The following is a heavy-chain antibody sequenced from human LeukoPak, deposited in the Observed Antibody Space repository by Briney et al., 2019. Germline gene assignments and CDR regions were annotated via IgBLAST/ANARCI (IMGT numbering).Heavy chain of an antibody. CDR3: ARHPMVRGVIIKFDP. CDR1: GYSISSGYY. D-gene: IGHD3-10*01. CDR2: IYHSGST. J-gene: IGHJ5*02. V-gene: IGHV4-38-2*01. Sequence: KPSATLSLTCAVSGYSISSGYYWCWIRQHPGKGLEWIGSIYHSGSTYYNPSLKSRVTISVDTSKNQFSLKLSSVTAADTAVYYCARHPMVRGVIIKFDPWGQGTLVTVSS.